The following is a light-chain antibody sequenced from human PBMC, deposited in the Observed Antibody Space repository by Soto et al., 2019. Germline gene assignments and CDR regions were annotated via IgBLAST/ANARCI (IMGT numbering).Light chain of an antibody. CDR2: GNS. J-gene: IGLJ2*01. V-gene: IGLV1-40*01. CDR3: QSYDSSLSPVV. CDR1: SSNIGAGYD. Sequence: QSVLTQPPSVSGAPGQRVTISCTGSSSNIGAGYDVHWYQQLPGTAPKLLIYGNSNRPSGVPDQFSGSKSGTSASLVITGLQAEDEADYYCQSYDSSLSPVVFGGGTKLTVL.